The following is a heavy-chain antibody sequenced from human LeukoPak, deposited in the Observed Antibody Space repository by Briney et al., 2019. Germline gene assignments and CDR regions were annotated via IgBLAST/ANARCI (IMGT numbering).Heavy chain of an antibody. J-gene: IGHJ6*02. CDR3: AATSIRMVQRIIYYGKDV. CDR1: GFTNSNSS. V-gene: IGHV1-58*01. CDR2: IVVGTGKT. D-gene: IGHD3-10*01. Sequence: SVKVSCKASGFTNSNSSVQWVRQARGQRPEWIGWIVVGTGKTNYAQRLQERVTITRDMSTGTVDMELSSLRSEDTAVYYCAATSIRMVQRIIYYGKDVWGQGTTVTVSS.